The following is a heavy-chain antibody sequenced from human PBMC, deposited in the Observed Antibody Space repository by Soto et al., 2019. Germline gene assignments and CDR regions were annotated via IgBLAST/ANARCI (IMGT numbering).Heavy chain of an antibody. Sequence: SETLSLTCAVSGGSISSGGYSWSWIRQPPGKGLEWIGYIYHSGSTYYNPSLKSRVTISVDRSKNQFSLKLSSVTAADTAVYHCARGLDFWSGGNYYYYGMDVWGQGTTVTVSS. CDR2: IYHSGST. J-gene: IGHJ6*02. CDR3: ARGLDFWSGGNYYYYGMDV. CDR1: GGSISSGGYS. D-gene: IGHD3-3*01. V-gene: IGHV4-30-2*01.